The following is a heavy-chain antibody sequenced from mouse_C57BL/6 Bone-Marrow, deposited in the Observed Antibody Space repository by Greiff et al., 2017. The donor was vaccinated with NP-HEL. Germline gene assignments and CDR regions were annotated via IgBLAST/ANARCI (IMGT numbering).Heavy chain of an antibody. CDR2: ISYDGSN. V-gene: IGHV3-6*01. CDR1: GYSITSGYY. CDR3: ARESIITTHTY. D-gene: IGHD1-1*01. J-gene: IGHJ3*01. Sequence: EVQLVESGPGLVKPSQSLSLTCSVTGYSITSGYYWNWIRQFPGNKLEWMGYISYDGSNNYNPSLKNRISITRDTSKHQFFLKLNSVTTEDTATYYCARESIITTHTYWGQGTLVTVSA.